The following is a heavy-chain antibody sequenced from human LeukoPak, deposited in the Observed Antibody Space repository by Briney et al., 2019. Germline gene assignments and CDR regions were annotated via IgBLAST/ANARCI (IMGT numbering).Heavy chain of an antibody. CDR3: ARGLRFLEWLLSMPGPAFDI. Sequence: PSETLSLTCAVSGGSISSYYWSWIRQPPGKGLEWIGYIYYSGSTNYNPSLKSRVTISVDTSKNQFSLKLSSVTAADTAVYYCARGLRFLEWLLSMPGPAFDIWGQGTMVTVSS. J-gene: IGHJ3*02. V-gene: IGHV4-59*01. CDR2: IYYSGST. D-gene: IGHD3-3*01. CDR1: GGSISSYY.